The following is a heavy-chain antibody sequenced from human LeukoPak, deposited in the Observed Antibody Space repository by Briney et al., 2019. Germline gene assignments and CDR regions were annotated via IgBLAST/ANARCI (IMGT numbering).Heavy chain of an antibody. Sequence: SETLSLTCSLSGGSISSSSYYWAWIRQPPGKGLEWIGSIYYSGNTYYSPSLKSRVTIFVDTSKNQISLNLRSVTAADTAVYYCAKVAKYYYGPETYFFFENWGQGTLVTVSS. CDR1: GGSISSSSYY. J-gene: IGHJ4*02. D-gene: IGHD3-10*01. CDR2: IYYSGNT. CDR3: AKVAKYYYGPETYFFFEN. V-gene: IGHV4-39*07.